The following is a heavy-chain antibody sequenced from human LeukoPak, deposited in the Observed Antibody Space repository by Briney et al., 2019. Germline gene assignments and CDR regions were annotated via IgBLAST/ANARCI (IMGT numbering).Heavy chain of an antibody. J-gene: IGHJ4*02. V-gene: IGHV1-2*02. CDR2: INPNSGVT. CDR3: ARGGAGTAYYDWDFFRFDY. Sequence: ASVKVSCKASGYTFTGHFMFWVRQAPGKGLEWMAWINPNSGVTSYAQKFQGRVNLTRDTSINTAYMELSRLRSDDTALYYCARGGAGTAYYDWDFFRFDYWGQGTLVTVSS. D-gene: IGHD5-12*01. CDR1: GYTFTGHF.